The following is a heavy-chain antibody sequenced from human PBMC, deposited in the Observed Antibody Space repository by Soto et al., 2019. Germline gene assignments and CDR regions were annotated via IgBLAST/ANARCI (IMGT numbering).Heavy chain of an antibody. V-gene: IGHV3-23*01. CDR3: AKARSSSPRWGYYYMDV. D-gene: IGHD6-13*01. J-gene: IGHJ6*03. CDR2: VGGNSVST. Sequence: EVRLLESGGDLIQPGGSLRLSCAASGFTFSSSAMSWVRRAPDKGLEWVSAVGGNSVSTFYADSVKGRFTISKDSSKNTLFLQMNSVSAEDTGVYYCAKARSSSPRWGYYYMDVWGKGTTVTVS. CDR1: GFTFSSSA.